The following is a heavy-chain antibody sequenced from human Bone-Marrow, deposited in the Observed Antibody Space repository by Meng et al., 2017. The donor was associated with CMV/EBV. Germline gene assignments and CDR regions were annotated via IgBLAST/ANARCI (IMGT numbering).Heavy chain of an antibody. Sequence: GSLRLSCTVSGGSISSSSYYWGWIRQPPGKGLEWIGSIYYSGSTYYNPSLKSRVTISVDTSKNQFSLKLSSVTAADTAVYYCASSNYQLLYYDYCGQGTLVTVSS. V-gene: IGHV4-39*07. J-gene: IGHJ4*02. CDR2: IYYSGST. CDR3: ASSNYQLLYYDY. D-gene: IGHD2-2*01. CDR1: GGSISSSSYY.